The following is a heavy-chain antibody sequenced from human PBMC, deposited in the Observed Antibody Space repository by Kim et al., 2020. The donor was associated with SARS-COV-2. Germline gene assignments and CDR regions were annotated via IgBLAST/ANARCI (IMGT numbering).Heavy chain of an antibody. Sequence: GGSLRLSCAASGFTFSSYAMSWVRQAPGKGLEWVSAISGSGGSTYYADSVKGRFTISRDNSKNTLYLQINSLRAEDTAVYYCATTPYDILTGSNYYYYGMDVWGQGTTVTVSS. CDR3: ATTPYDILTGSNYYYYGMDV. V-gene: IGHV3-23*01. CDR1: GFTFSSYA. D-gene: IGHD3-9*01. J-gene: IGHJ6*02. CDR2: ISGSGGST.